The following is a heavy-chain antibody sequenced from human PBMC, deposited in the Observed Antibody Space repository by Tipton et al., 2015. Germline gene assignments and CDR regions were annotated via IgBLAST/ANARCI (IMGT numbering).Heavy chain of an antibody. CDR1: GLTVSPNY. CDR3: ACQDYDSLTRDYQTVDY. CDR2: LYFSGST. D-gene: IGHD3-9*01. J-gene: IGHJ4*02. Sequence: LRLSCAASGLTVSPNYMAWVRQSPGKGLEWIGSLYFSGSTYYNPSLKSRVTISIDRFKNQFSLKLSSVTAADTAVYYCACQDYDSLTRDYQTVDYWGQGTLVTVSS. V-gene: IGHV4-39*01.